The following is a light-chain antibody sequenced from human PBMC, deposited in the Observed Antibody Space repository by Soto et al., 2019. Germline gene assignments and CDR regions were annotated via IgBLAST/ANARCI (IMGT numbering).Light chain of an antibody. Sequence: ESVLPQSPGTLSLSPGERATLACRAIPSVISSYFAWYKQKPGQAPRLLSYGASSRATGIPDRFSGSGSGTDFTLTIIRLEPEDFAVYYCQQYGSASWTFGQGTKVASK. J-gene: IGKJ1*01. V-gene: IGKV3-20*01. CDR3: QQYGSASWT. CDR2: GAS. CDR1: PSVISSY.